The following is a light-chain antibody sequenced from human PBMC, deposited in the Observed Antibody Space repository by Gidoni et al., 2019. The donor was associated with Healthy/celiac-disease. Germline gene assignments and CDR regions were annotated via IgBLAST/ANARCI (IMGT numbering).Light chain of an antibody. CDR3: CSYAGSYTWV. CDR2: DVS. CDR1: SSDVGGYNY. Sequence: QSALTQPRSVSGSPGQSVTISCTGTSSDVGGYNYVSWYQQHPGKAPQRMIYDVSKRPSGVPDRFSGSKSGNTASLTISGLQAEDEADYYCCSYAGSYTWVFGGGTKLTV. V-gene: IGLV2-11*01. J-gene: IGLJ3*02.